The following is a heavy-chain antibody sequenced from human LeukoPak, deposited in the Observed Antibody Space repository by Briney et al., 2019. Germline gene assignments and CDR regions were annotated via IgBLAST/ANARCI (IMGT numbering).Heavy chain of an antibody. D-gene: IGHD5-24*01. J-gene: IGHJ4*02. V-gene: IGHV4-59*01. CDR2: IYYTGST. CDR3: ARDRALGGWLLTFDY. CDR1: GGSISSYY. Sequence: PSETLSLTCAVSGGSISSYYWSWIRQPPGKGLEWIGYIYYTGSTNYNPSLESRVTISVDTSKGQFSLKLTSVTAADTAVYFCARDRALGGWLLTFDYWGRGTLVTVSS.